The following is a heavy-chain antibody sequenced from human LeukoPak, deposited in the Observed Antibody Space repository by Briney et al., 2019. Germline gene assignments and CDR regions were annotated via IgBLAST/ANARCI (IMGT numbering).Heavy chain of an antibody. Sequence: ASVKVSCKASGGTFNSYAISWVRQAPGQGLEWMGGIIPIFGTANYAQKFQGRVTITADKSTSTAYMELSSLRSEGTAVYYCAKARRGSGWYKYWGQGTLVTVSS. CDR2: IIPIFGTA. J-gene: IGHJ4*02. CDR1: GGTFNSYA. CDR3: AKARRGSGWYKY. D-gene: IGHD6-19*01. V-gene: IGHV1-69*06.